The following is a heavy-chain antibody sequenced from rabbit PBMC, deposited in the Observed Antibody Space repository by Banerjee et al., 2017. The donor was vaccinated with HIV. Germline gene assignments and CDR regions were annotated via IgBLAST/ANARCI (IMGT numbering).Heavy chain of an antibody. CDR2: IYVGYSGTT. CDR1: GFSFSISYY. V-gene: IGHV1S45*01. D-gene: IGHD8-1*01. Sequence: QEQLEESGGDLVKPGASLTLTCTASGFSFSISYYMSWVRQAPGKGLEWIACIYVGYSGTTYYANWAKGRFTISKTSSTTVTLQMTSLTAADTATYFCARDPGSSYYYAMDLWGPGTLVTVS. CDR3: ARDPGSSYYYAMDL. J-gene: IGHJ6*01.